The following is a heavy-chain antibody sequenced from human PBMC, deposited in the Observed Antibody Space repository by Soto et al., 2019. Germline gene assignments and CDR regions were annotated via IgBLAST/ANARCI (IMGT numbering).Heavy chain of an antibody. CDR2: INPSGGRT. Sequence: QVQLVQSGTEVKKPGASVKVSCKASGYTFTTHYMHWVRQAPGQGLEWMGIINPSGGRTTYALKFQGRVTMTSDTSTNTVYVELTSLRCEDTAIYFCARAGENYGSGTFSPPLRYYFNSWGQGTLVTVSS. CDR3: ARAGENYGSGTFSPPLRYYFNS. D-gene: IGHD3-10*01. V-gene: IGHV1-46*01. J-gene: IGHJ4*02. CDR1: GYTFTTHY.